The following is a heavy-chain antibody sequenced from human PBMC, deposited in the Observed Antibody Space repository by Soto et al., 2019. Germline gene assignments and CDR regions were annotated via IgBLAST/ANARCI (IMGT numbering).Heavy chain of an antibody. CDR1: GYSFTSYW. D-gene: IGHD2-2*01. CDR2: IYPGDSDT. Sequence: SLKISCKGSGYSFTSYWIGWVRQMPGKGLEWMGIIYPGDSDTRYSPSFQGQVTISADKSISTAYLQWSSLKASDTAMYYCARAPPRYCSSTSCYAFDIWGQGTMVTVSS. CDR3: ARAPPRYCSSTSCYAFDI. V-gene: IGHV5-51*01. J-gene: IGHJ3*02.